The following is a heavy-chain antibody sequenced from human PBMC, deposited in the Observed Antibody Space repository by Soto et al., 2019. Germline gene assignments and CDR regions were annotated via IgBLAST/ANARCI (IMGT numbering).Heavy chain of an antibody. J-gene: IGHJ6*02. CDR3: AAVGGVGPASGYYYYGMDV. Sequence: GASVKVSCTVSGDPLTELSLHWVRQAPGKGLEWIGGFDPEDGETICPHNFQGIVTITRGMSTSTSYMQLSRLRSEYTAVYYCAAVGGVGPASGYYYYGMDVWGQGTTVTVSS. V-gene: IGHV1-24*01. CDR2: FDPEDGET. CDR1: GDPLTELS. D-gene: IGHD3-16*01.